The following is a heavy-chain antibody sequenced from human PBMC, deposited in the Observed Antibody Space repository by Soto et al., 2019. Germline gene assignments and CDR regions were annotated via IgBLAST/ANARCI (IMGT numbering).Heavy chain of an antibody. CDR1: GGSITSYY. CDR2: IYSSGST. J-gene: IGHJ4*02. V-gene: IGHV4-59*01. CDR3: ARDGSGRPATY. Sequence: QVQLQESGPGLVKPSETLSLTCTVSGGSITSYYWTWIRQPPGKGLEWIGYIYSSGSTNYNPSLKSRVTISVDMSKNQFSLKLNSVTAADTAVYYCARDGSGRPATYWGQGTLVTVSS. D-gene: IGHD3-10*01.